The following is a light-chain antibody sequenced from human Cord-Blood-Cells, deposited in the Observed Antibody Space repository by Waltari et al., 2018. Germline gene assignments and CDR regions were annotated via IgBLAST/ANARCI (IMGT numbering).Light chain of an antibody. J-gene: IGLJ1*01. CDR1: SSDVGGYNY. CDR2: EVS. CDR3: SSYTSSRTYV. V-gene: IGLV2-14*01. Sequence: QSALTQPASVSGSPGQSITISCTGTSSDVGGYNYVSWYQQHPGKAPKLMIYEVSNRPSGVSHRFSGSESGNTASLPISGLQAEDESDYYCSSYTSSRTYVFGTATKVTVL.